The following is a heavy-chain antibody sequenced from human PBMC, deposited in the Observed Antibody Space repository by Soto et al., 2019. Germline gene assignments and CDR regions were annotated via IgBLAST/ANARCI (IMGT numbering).Heavy chain of an antibody. CDR2: IYYSGST. V-gene: IGHV4-31*03. Sequence: SETLSLTCTVSGGSISSGGYYWSWIRQHPGKGLEWIGYIYYSGSTYYNPSLKSRVTMSVDTSKNHFSLKLTSVTAADTAVYYCARAHYYNGMDVWGRGTTVTV. CDR3: ARAHYYNGMDV. J-gene: IGHJ6*02. CDR1: GGSISSGGYY.